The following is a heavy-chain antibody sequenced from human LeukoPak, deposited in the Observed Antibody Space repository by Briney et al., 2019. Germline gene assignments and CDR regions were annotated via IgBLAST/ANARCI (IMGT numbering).Heavy chain of an antibody. J-gene: IGHJ4*02. CDR2: INHSGST. CDR3: ASSPNSSSFFYFDY. D-gene: IGHD6-13*01. Sequence: SETLSLTCAVYGGSFSGYYWSWIRQPPGKGLEWIGEINHSGSTNYNPSLKSRVTISVDTSKNQFSLKLSSVTAEDTAVYYCASSPNSSSFFYFDYWGQGTLVTVSS. CDR1: GGSFSGYY. V-gene: IGHV4-34*01.